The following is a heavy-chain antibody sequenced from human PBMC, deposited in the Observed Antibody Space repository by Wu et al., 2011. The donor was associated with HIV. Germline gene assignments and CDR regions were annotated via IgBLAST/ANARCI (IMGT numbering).Heavy chain of an antibody. D-gene: IGHD3-22*01. Sequence: SSSGSTIYYADSVKGRFTISRDNAKNSLYLQMNSLRAEDTAVYYCARGGDDSSGYYYVDYWGQGTLVTVSS. CDR2: SSSGSTI. J-gene: IGHJ4*02. V-gene: IGHV3-11*04. CDR3: ARGGDDSSGYYYVDY.